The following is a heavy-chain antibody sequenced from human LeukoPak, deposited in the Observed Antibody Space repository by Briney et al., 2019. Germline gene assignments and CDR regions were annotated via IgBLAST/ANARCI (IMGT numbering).Heavy chain of an antibody. CDR2: ISAYNGNT. V-gene: IGHV1-18*01. CDR3: ARDLAAYYYGSGSPRNDY. J-gene: IGHJ4*02. CDR1: GYTFTSYG. Sequence: ASVKVSCKASGYTFTSYGISWVRQAPGQGLEWMGWISAYNGNTNYAQKLQGRVTMTTDTSTSTAYMEQRSLRSDDTAVYYCARDLAAYYYGSGSPRNDYWGQGTLVTVSS. D-gene: IGHD3-10*01.